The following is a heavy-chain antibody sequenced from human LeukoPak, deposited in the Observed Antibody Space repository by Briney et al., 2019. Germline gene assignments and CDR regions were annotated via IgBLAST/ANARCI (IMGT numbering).Heavy chain of an antibody. CDR1: GFTFSSYG. J-gene: IGHJ3*02. D-gene: IGHD5-18*01. CDR3: AKTASSNAIDM. V-gene: IGHV3-30*02. Sequence: GGSLRLSCAASGFTFSSYGMHWVRQAPGKGLEWVAFIRNDGSKEYYVDSVKGLFTISRDNYKNRLHLQMNSLRAEDTAVYYCAKTASSNAIDMWGQGTMVTVSS. CDR2: IRNDGSKE.